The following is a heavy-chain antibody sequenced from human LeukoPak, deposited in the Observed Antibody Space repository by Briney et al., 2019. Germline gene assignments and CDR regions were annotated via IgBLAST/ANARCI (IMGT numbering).Heavy chain of an antibody. J-gene: IGHJ3*02. D-gene: IGHD1-1*01. V-gene: IGHV3-7*01. CDR2: IKEDGSEK. CDR1: EFKFSNYW. CDR3: ARERSAWRI. Sequence: GGSQRLSCAASEFKFSNYWMTWVRQAPGERLEWVANIKEDGSEKYYVDSVKGRFTISRDNAKNSLYLQMSSLRAEDTAVYYCARERSAWRIWGQGTMVTVSS.